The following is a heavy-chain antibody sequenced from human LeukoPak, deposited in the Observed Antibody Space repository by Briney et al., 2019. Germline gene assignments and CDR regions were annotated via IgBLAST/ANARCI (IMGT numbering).Heavy chain of an antibody. CDR1: GGSISSYY. CDR2: IYYSGST. D-gene: IGHD3-3*01. CDR3: ARGDYDFWSGNWRFDT. V-gene: IGHV4-59*01. Sequence: SETLSLTCTVSGGSISSYYWSWIRQPPGKGLEWIGYIYYSGSTNYNPSLKSRVAISVDASKNQFSLKVDSVTTADTAVYYCARGDYDFWSGNWRFDTWGQGTLVTVSS. J-gene: IGHJ4*02.